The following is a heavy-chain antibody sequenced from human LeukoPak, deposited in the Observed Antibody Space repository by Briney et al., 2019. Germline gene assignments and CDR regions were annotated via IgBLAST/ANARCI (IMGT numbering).Heavy chain of an antibody. CDR1: GFTFSSYW. J-gene: IGHJ4*02. CDR2: IKQDGSEK. D-gene: IGHD3-10*01. CDR3: AREGRESQGFDY. V-gene: IGHV3-7*05. Sequence: GGSLRLSCAASGFTFSSYWMSWVRQAPGKGLEWVANIKQDGSEKYYVDSVKGRFTISRDNGKNSLDLQMNSLRADDTAVYYCAREGRESQGFDYWGQGTLVTVSS.